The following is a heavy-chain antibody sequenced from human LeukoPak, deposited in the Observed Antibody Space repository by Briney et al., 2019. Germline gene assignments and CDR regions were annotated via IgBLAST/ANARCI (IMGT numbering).Heavy chain of an antibody. CDR3: ARDPAAGFDDFDC. V-gene: IGHV1-46*01. D-gene: IGHD6-13*01. CDR1: GYTFSSYY. Sequence: ASVKVSCKASGYTFSSYYMHWVRQAPGQGLEWMGIINPSGGSTSYAQKFQGRVTMTRDTSTSTVYMELSSLRSEDTAVYYCARDPAAGFDDFDCWGQGTLVTVSS. CDR2: INPSGGST. J-gene: IGHJ4*02.